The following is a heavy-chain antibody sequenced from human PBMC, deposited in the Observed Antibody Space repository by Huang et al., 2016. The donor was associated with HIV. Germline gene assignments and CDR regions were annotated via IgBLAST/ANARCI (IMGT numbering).Heavy chain of an antibody. CDR3: ARRFRVAATRKWFDP. Sequence: QVQLQQWGAGLLKPSETLALTCAVYGESLGTYYWAWIRRPPGKGLQWIGEVNDGGDINYNPSLESRVTISVDTSRNQVSLTLPSMTAADTATYYCARRFRVAATRKWFDPWGQGTLVIVSS. V-gene: IGHV4-34*01. CDR1: GESLGTYY. CDR2: VNDGGDI. D-gene: IGHD3-10*01. J-gene: IGHJ5*02.